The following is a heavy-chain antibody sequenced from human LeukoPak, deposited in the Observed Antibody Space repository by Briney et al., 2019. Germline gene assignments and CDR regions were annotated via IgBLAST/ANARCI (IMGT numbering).Heavy chain of an antibody. J-gene: IGHJ4*02. CDR1: GYTFTGYY. V-gene: IGHV1-2*02. D-gene: IGHD6-19*01. Sequence: ASVKVSCTASGYTFTGYYMHWVRQAPEQGLEWMGWINPNSGGTNYAQKFQGRVTMTRDTSISTAYMELSRLRSDDTAVYYCARSDSSGWRDYWGQGTLVTVSS. CDR2: INPNSGGT. CDR3: ARSDSSGWRDY.